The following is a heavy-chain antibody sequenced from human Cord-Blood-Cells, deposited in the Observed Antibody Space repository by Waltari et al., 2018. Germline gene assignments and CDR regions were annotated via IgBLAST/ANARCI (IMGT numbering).Heavy chain of an antibody. V-gene: IGHV1-69*01. CDR2: IIPIFGTP. J-gene: IGHJ4*02. CDR3: ARVIMVRGVIITYYFDY. Sequence: QVQLVQSGAEVKKPGSSVKVSCKASGGTFSSYAISWVRQAPGQGLEWMGGIIPIFGTPNYERKCKGRVTITADESTSTAYMELSSLRSEDTAVYYCARVIMVRGVIITYYFDYWGQGTLVTVSS. D-gene: IGHD3-10*01. CDR1: GGTFSSYA.